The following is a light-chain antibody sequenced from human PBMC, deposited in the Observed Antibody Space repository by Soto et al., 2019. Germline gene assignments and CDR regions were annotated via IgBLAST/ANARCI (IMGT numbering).Light chain of an antibody. J-gene: IGKJ3*01. V-gene: IGKV3-11*01. CDR1: QSVSSY. Sequence: EIVLTQSPATLSLSPGERATLSCRASQSVSSYLAWYQQKPGQAPRLLIYDASNRATGIPARFSGSGSGTDFTLTISSLEPEDFAVYYCQQRSNGVTFVPGTKVDIK. CDR3: QQRSNGVT. CDR2: DAS.